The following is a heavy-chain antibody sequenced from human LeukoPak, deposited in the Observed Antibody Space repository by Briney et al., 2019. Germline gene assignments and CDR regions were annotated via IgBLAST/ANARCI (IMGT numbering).Heavy chain of an antibody. J-gene: IGHJ6*02. V-gene: IGHV3-30*03. Sequence: QSGGSLRLSCAASGFTFSSYGMHWVRQAPGKGLEWVAVISYDGSNKYYADSVKGRFTISRDNSKNTLYLQMNSLRAEDTAVNYCARAPELRFVAVAGTDPFYYGMDVWGQGTTVTVSS. D-gene: IGHD6-19*01. CDR3: ARAPELRFVAVAGTDPFYYGMDV. CDR1: GFTFSSYG. CDR2: ISYDGSNK.